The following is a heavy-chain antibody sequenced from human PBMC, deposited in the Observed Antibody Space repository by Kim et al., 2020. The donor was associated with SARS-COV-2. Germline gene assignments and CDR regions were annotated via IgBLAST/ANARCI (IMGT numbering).Heavy chain of an antibody. CDR3: ARVVWGYRGMDV. CDR1: GFTFSSYS. Sequence: GGSLRLSCAASGFTFSSYSMNWVRQAPGKGLEWVSSISSTSSYIYLADSVKGRFTISRDNAKNSLYLQMNSLRAEDTAVYYCARVVWGYRGMDVWGQGTTVTVSS. V-gene: IGHV3-21*01. CDR2: ISSTSSYI. D-gene: IGHD6-13*01. J-gene: IGHJ6*02.